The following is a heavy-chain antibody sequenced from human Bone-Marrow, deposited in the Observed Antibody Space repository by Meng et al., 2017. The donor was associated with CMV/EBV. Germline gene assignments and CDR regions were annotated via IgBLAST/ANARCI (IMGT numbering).Heavy chain of an antibody. CDR1: GLIFSSFA. Sequence: SRRLSCAACGLIFSSFAMTWFRQAPGKGLEWVSTIHYHGNDYGDSVKGRFTVSRDDAKNMVYLQMNSLRDEDTAVYYCVKGRSLFDYWGRGTLVTVSS. V-gene: IGHV3-23*03. CDR3: VKGRSLFDY. J-gene: IGHJ4*02. CDR2: IHYHGN.